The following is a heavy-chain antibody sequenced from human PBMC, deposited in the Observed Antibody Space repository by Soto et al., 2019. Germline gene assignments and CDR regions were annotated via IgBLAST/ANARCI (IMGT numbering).Heavy chain of an antibody. CDR2: ISYDGSHK. D-gene: IGHD2-8*01. CDR1: GFTFSSYG. Sequence: GGSLRLSCAASGFTFSSYGMHWVRQAPGKGLEWVAVISYDGSHKYSADSVKGRFTISRDNSKDTLYLQMNSLRAEDTAVYYCAKSAHDVTNLYYFDFWGQGTLATVYS. J-gene: IGHJ4*02. V-gene: IGHV3-30*18. CDR3: AKSAHDVTNLYYFDF.